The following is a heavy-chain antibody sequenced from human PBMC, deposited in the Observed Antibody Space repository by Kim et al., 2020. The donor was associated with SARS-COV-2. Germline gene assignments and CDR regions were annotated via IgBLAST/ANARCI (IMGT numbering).Heavy chain of an antibody. J-gene: IGHJ6*02. CDR3: ARIQGGTRRGVWFGELLSPYYYYGMDV. CDR1: GGTFSSYA. Sequence: SVKVSCKASGGTFSSYAISWVRQAPGQGLEWMGGIIPIFGTANYAQKFQGRVTITADESTSTAYMELSSLRSEDTAVYYCARIQGGTRRGVWFGELLSPYYYYGMDVWGQGTTVTVSS. CDR2: IIPIFGTA. V-gene: IGHV1-69*13. D-gene: IGHD3-10*01.